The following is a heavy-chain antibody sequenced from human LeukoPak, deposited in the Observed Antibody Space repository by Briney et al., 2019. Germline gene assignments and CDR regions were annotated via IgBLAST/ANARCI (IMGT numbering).Heavy chain of an antibody. CDR1: GW. D-gene: IGHD2-15*01. CDR2: INLDGTGT. J-gene: IGHJ4*02. Sequence: SAGTLRLSCAASGWMHWVRQAPGKGLVRVSGINLDGTGTYYTDSVKCRFTISRDNAKNSLYLQLNTLRPEDTAVYYCVQGWRDNWGQGTLVTVSS. CDR3: VQGWRDN. V-gene: IGHV3-74*01.